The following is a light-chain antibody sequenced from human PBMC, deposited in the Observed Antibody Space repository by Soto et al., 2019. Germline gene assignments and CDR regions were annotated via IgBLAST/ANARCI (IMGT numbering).Light chain of an antibody. CDR2: AAS. CDR3: QQGYNMPLT. V-gene: IGKV1-39*01. CDR1: HNINNF. Sequence: DIQMTQSPSSLSASVGDRVTITCRASHNINNFLSWYQHKPGKAPKLLIYAASSLQSGVASRFRGSGSATDFTLTISSLQPEDFATYFCQQGYNMPLTFGGGTKVEI. J-gene: IGKJ4*01.